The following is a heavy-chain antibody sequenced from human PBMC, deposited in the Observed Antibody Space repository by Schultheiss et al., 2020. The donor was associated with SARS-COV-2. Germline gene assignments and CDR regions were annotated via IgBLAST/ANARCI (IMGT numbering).Heavy chain of an antibody. V-gene: IGHV4-34*01. CDR2: INHSGST. J-gene: IGHJ6*02. D-gene: IGHD3-10*01. Sequence: SETLSLTCTVSGGSISSYYWSWIRQPPGKGLEWIGEINHSGSTNYNPSLKSRVTISVDTSKNQFSLKLSSVTAADTAVYYCARGRLYGSGSYYYYYGMDVWGQGTTVTVSS. CDR3: ARGRLYGSGSYYYYYGMDV. CDR1: GGSISSYY.